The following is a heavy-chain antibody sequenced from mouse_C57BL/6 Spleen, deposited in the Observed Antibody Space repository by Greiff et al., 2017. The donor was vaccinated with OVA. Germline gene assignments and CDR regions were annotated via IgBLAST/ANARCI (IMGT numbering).Heavy chain of an antibody. D-gene: IGHD1-1*01. V-gene: IGHV1-69*01. Sequence: VQLQQPGAELVMPGASVKLSCKASGYTFTSYWMHWVKQRPGQGLEWIGEIDPSDSSTNYNQKFKGKSTLTVDKSSSTAYMQLSSLTSEDSAVYYCARSLYEGFDYWGQGTTLTVSS. CDR3: ARSLYEGFDY. CDR2: IDPSDSST. J-gene: IGHJ2*01. CDR1: GYTFTSYW.